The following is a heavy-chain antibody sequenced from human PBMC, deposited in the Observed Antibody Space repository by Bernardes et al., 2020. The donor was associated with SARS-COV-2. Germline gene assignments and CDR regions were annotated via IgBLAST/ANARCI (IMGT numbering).Heavy chain of an antibody. CDR3: ARDLLVVPAAILDY. D-gene: IGHD2-2*01. CDR1: GYTFTSYG. Sequence: ASVKVSCKVSGYTFTSYGISWVRQAPGQGLEWMGWISAYNGNTNYAQKLQGRVTMTTDTSTSTAYMELRSLRSDDTAVYYCARDLLVVPAAILDYWGQGTLVTVSS. V-gene: IGHV1-18*01. CDR2: ISAYNGNT. J-gene: IGHJ4*02.